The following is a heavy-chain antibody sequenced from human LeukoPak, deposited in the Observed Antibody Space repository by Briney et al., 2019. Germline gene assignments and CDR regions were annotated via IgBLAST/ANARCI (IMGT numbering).Heavy chain of an antibody. CDR3: AKDRGGATGTDF. Sequence: GSLRLSCAASGFSFSSYGIHWVRQAPGKGLEWVAYIQYDGSTKYYADSAKGRFTVSRDNSRNTLYLQMNSLRAEDTAVYYCAKDRGGATGTDFWGQGTLVTVSS. CDR2: IQYDGSTK. CDR1: GFSFSSYG. J-gene: IGHJ4*02. V-gene: IGHV3-30*02. D-gene: IGHD1-14*01.